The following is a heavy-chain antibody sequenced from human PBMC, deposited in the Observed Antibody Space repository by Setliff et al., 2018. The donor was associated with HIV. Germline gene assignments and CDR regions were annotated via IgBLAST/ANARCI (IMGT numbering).Heavy chain of an antibody. Sequence: LSLSCAASGFTVSTNFMTWVRQAPGKGLEWVSVIKYYADSVKGRFAISRDNSKNTLFLQMNSVRAEDTALYYCAREPTYYYDSSGPYDAFDIWGQGTTVTVSS. D-gene: IGHD3-22*01. CDR1: GFTVSTNF. CDR2: IK. CDR3: AREPTYYYDSSGPYDAFDI. J-gene: IGHJ3*02. V-gene: IGHV3-66*03.